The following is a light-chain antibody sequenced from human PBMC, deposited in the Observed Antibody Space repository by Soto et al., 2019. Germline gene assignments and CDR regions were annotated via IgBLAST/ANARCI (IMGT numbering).Light chain of an antibody. CDR1: QSVTNN. V-gene: IGKV3-15*01. J-gene: IGKJ1*01. CDR2: DAS. Sequence: EIVMTQSPATLSVSPGERATLSCRASQSVTNNLAWYQQKPGQPPRLLIYDASTRATGLPARFSGSGSGTEFTLTISSLQSEDFAVYYCQQYNDRPRPCGQGTKVEIK. CDR3: QQYNDRPRP.